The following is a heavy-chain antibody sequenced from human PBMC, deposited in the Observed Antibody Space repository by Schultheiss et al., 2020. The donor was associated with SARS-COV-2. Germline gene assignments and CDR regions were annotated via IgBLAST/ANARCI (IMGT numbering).Heavy chain of an antibody. CDR1: GFTFSSYA. CDR3: AKRIVGATSFGFDI. J-gene: IGHJ3*02. V-gene: IGHV3-23*01. Sequence: GGSLRLSCAASGFTFSSYAMSWVRQALGKGLEWVSAISGSGGSTYYADSVKGRFTISRDNSKNTLYLQMNSRRAEDTAVYYCAKRIVGATSFGFDIWGQGTMVTVSS. CDR2: ISGSGGST. D-gene: IGHD1-26*01.